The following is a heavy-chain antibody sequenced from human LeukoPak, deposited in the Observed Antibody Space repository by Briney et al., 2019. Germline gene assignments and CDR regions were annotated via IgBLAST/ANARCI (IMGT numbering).Heavy chain of an antibody. Sequence: PGRSLRLSCAASGFTFSSYAMHWVRQAPGKGLEGVAVISYDGSNKYYAESVKGRFTISRDNSKNTLYLQMNSLRAEDTAVYYCAREWGDGYNDFDYWGQGTLVTVSS. CDR2: ISYDGSNK. V-gene: IGHV3-30-3*01. D-gene: IGHD5-24*01. J-gene: IGHJ4*02. CDR1: GFTFSSYA. CDR3: AREWGDGYNDFDY.